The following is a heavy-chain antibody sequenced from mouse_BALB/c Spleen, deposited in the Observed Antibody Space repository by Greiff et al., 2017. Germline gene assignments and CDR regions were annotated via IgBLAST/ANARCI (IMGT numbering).Heavy chain of an antibody. J-gene: IGHJ4*01. D-gene: IGHD2-2*01. V-gene: IGHV3-2*02. CDR2: ISYSGST. Sequence: VQLQQSGPGLVKPSQSLSLTCTVTGYSITSDYAWNWIRQFPGNKLEWMGYISYSGSTSYNPSLKSRISITRDTSKNQFFLQLNSVTTEDTATYYCASLWLRYAMDYWGQGTSVTVSS. CDR1: GYSITSDYA. CDR3: ASLWLRYAMDY.